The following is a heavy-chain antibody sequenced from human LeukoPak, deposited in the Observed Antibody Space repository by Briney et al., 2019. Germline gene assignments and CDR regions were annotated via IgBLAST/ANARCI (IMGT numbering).Heavy chain of an antibody. J-gene: IGHJ4*02. CDR3: AKDRDGSFDY. Sequence: GGSLRLSCAASGFTFDDYAMHWVRQAPGKGLKWVSGISWNSGSIGYADSVKGRFTISRDNAKNSLYLQMNGLRAEDTALYYCAKDRDGSFDYWGQGTLVTVSS. D-gene: IGHD5-24*01. CDR1: GFTFDDYA. CDR2: ISWNSGSI. V-gene: IGHV3-9*01.